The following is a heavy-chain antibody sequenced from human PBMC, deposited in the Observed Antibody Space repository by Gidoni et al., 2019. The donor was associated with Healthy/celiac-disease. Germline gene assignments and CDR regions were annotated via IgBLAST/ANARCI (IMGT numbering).Heavy chain of an antibody. CDR3: ARDRSVTITPNFDY. V-gene: IGHV3-48*04. CDR1: GFTFSSYS. CDR2: ISSSSSTI. D-gene: IGHD4-17*01. Sequence: EVQLVESGGGLVQPGGSLRLSCAASGFTFSSYSMNWVRQAPGKGLEWVSYISSSSSTIYYADSVKGRFTISRDNAKNSLYLQMNSLRAEDTAVYYCARDRSVTITPNFDYWGQGTLVTVSS. J-gene: IGHJ4*02.